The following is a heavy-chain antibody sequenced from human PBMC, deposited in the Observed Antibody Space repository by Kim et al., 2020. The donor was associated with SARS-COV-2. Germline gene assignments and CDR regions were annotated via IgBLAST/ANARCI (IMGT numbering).Heavy chain of an antibody. CDR3: ARGRVAPWFDP. D-gene: IGHD5-12*01. Sequence: ANYAQKFQGRVTITADESTSTAYMELGSLRSEDTAVYYCARGRVAPWFDPWGQGTLVTVSS. CDR2: A. J-gene: IGHJ5*02. V-gene: IGHV1-69*01.